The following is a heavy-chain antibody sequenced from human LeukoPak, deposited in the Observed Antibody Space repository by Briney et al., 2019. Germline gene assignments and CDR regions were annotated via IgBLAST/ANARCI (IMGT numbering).Heavy chain of an antibody. CDR1: GYSFTSYW. CDR2: IYPGDSDT. J-gene: IGHJ3*02. D-gene: IGHD3-9*01. CDR3: ASKYYDILTGTLTDAFDI. V-gene: IGHV5-51*01. Sequence: GESLKISCKGSGYSFTSYWIGWVRQMPGKGLEWMGIIYPGDSDTRYSSSFQGQVTISADKSISTAYLQWSSLKASDTAMYYCASKYYDILTGTLTDAFDIWGQGTMVTVSS.